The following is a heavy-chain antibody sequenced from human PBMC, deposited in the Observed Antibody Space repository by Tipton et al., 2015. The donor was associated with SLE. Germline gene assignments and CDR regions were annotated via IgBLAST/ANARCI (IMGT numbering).Heavy chain of an antibody. CDR3: ARGGDGYCSSTSCYSSDY. CDR1: GYSITSYA. J-gene: IGHJ4*02. V-gene: IGHV7-4-1*02. D-gene: IGHD2-2*02. CDR2: INSNTGSP. Sequence: QSGAEVKKPGASVKVSCKASGYSITSYAMNWVRQAPGQGLEWMGWINSNTGSPTYAQGFTGRFVFSLDTSVTTAYLQISSLKAEDTAVYYCARGGDGYCSSTSCYSSDYWGQGTLVTVSS.